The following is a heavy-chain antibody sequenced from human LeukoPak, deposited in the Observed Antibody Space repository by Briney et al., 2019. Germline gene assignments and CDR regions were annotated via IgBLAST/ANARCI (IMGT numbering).Heavy chain of an antibody. V-gene: IGHV4-31*03. D-gene: IGHD2-15*01. CDR2: IYYSGST. Sequence: SQTLSLTCTVSGGSISSGGYYWSWIRQHPGKGLEWIGYIYYSGSTYYNPSLKSRVTISVDTSKNQFSLKLSSVTAADTAVYYCASSRYCSGGNCPRGMGFQHWGQGTLVTVSS. J-gene: IGHJ1*01. CDR3: ASSRYCSGGNCPRGMGFQH. CDR1: GGSISSGGYY.